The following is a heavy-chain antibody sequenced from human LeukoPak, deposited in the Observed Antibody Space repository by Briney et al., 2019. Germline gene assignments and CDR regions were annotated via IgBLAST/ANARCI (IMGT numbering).Heavy chain of an antibody. D-gene: IGHD3-9*01. CDR3: AKDLTFLRSFDY. J-gene: IGHJ4*02. CDR2: ISYDGSNK. V-gene: IGHV3-30*18. CDR1: GFTFSSYG. Sequence: GRSLRLSCAASGFTFSSYGMHWVRQAPGKGLEWVAVISYDGSNKYYADSVKGRFTISRDNSKNTLYLQMNSLRAEDTAVYYCAKDLTFLRSFDYWGQGTLVTVSS.